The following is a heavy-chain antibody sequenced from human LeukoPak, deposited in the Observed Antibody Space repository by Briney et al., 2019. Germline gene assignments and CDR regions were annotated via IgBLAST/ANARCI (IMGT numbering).Heavy chain of an antibody. Sequence: PGGSLRLSCAASGFTFSSYWMHWVRQGPGKGLVWVSRINSDGRSASYADSVKGRFTISRDNAKNTLYLQMNSLRAEDTGVYYCARDLRTPSDTNIATYSWGQRTLVTVSS. CDR1: GFTFSSYW. D-gene: IGHD4-23*01. CDR3: ARDLRTPSDTNIATYS. J-gene: IGHJ4*02. V-gene: IGHV3-74*01. CDR2: INSDGRSA.